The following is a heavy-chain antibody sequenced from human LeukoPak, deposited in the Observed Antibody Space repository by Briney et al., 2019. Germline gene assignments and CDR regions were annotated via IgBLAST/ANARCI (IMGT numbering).Heavy chain of an antibody. Sequence: ASVKVSCKASGYTFTGYYMHWVRRAPGQGLEWMGWINPNSGGTNYAQKFQGRVTMTRDTSISTAYMELSRLRSDDTAVYYCARAFDYYDSSGRTYYFDYWGQGTLVTVSS. CDR3: ARAFDYYDSSGRTYYFDY. V-gene: IGHV1-2*02. CDR2: INPNSGGT. J-gene: IGHJ4*02. CDR1: GYTFTGYY. D-gene: IGHD3-22*01.